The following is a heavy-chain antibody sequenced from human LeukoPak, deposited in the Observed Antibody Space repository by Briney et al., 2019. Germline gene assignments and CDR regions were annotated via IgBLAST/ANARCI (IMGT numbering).Heavy chain of an antibody. V-gene: IGHV3-23*01. Sequence: GGSLRLSCAASGSTFNNYAMNWVRQAPGKGLEWVSSISGGGETTYYADSAKGRFTISRDNSQNTLYLQMNSLRAEDTAVYYRARDYADYVGYFFFDYWGQGTLVTVSS. CDR3: ARDYADYVGYFFFDY. J-gene: IGHJ4*02. D-gene: IGHD4-17*01. CDR2: ISGGGETT. CDR1: GSTFNNYA.